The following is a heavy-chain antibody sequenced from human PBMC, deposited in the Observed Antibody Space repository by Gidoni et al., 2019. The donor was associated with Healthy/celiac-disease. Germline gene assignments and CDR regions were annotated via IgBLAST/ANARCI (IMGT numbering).Heavy chain of an antibody. V-gene: IGHV3-49*04. CDR3: TRDSSSYDYIWGSYRLFDY. CDR2: IRSKAYGGTT. Sequence: EVQLVESGGGLVQPGRSLRLSCTASGFTFGDYAMSWVRQAPGKGLEWVCFIRSKAYGGTTEYAASVKGRFTISRDDSKSIAYLQMNSLKTEDTAVYYCTRDSSSYDYIWGSYRLFDYWGQGTLVTVSS. D-gene: IGHD3-16*02. J-gene: IGHJ4*02. CDR1: GFTFGDYA.